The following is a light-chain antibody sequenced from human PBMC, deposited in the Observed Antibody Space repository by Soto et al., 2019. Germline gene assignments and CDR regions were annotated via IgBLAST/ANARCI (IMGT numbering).Light chain of an antibody. J-gene: IGKJ3*01. CDR2: GAS. Sequence: IQLTQSPSSLSASVGXRVTITCRASQGISTYLAWNQQKPGKAPKLLIYGASTLQSGVPPRFSGSGSGTDFTLTIRSLQPEDFATYYCQQLNSYPRTFGPGTKVDIK. CDR1: QGISTY. V-gene: IGKV1-9*01. CDR3: QQLNSYPRT.